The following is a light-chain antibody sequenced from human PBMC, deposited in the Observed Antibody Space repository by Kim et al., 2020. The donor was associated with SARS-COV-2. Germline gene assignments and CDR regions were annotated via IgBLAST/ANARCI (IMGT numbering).Light chain of an antibody. V-gene: IGKV1-39*01. CDR3: QHSYTTPPT. CDR1: QSISYY. CDR2: GAA. J-gene: IGKJ4*01. Sequence: DIQMTQSPPSLSASVGDRVTITCRASQSISYYLNWYQQTPGKAPKLLISGAASLLSGVPSRFSGSGSGTDFTLTISSLEPEDSATYYCQHSYTTPPTFGGGTKLEI.